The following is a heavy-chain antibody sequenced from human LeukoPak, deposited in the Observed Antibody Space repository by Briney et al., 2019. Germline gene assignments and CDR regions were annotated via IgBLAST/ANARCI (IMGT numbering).Heavy chain of an antibody. CDR2: ISSSSSYI. CDR1: GFTFSSYS. D-gene: IGHD5-12*01. Sequence: GGSLRLSCAASGFTFSSYSMNWVRQAPGKGLEWVSSISSSSSYIYYADSVKGRFTISRDNAKNSLYLQMNSLRAEDTAVYYCARAFGGGDSGYAFDYWGQGTLVTVSS. V-gene: IGHV3-21*01. J-gene: IGHJ4*02. CDR3: ARAFGGGDSGYAFDY.